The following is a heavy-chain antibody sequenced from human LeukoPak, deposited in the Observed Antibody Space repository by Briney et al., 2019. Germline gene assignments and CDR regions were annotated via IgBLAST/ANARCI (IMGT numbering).Heavy chain of an antibody. Sequence: SETLSLTCTVSGGSISSYYWSWIRQPPGKGLEWIGYIYYSGSTNYNPSLKSRVTISVDTSKNQFSLKLSSVTAADTAAYYCARLAPPSPTDDCSGGSCYSENWFDPWGQGTLVTVSS. V-gene: IGHV4-59*08. D-gene: IGHD2-15*01. CDR3: ARLAPPSPTDDCSGGSCYSENWFDP. CDR2: IYYSGST. CDR1: GGSISSYY. J-gene: IGHJ5*02.